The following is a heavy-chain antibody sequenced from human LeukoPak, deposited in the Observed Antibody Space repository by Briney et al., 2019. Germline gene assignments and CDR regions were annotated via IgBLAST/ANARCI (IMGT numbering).Heavy chain of an antibody. CDR2: IYHSGST. Sequence: PSQTLSLTCTVSGGSISSGGYYWSWIRQPPGKGLEWIGYIYHSGSTYYNPSLKSRVTISVDRSKNQFSLKLSSVTAADTAVYYCARERPFWSGSEASYYYYMDVWGKGTTVTVSS. J-gene: IGHJ6*03. D-gene: IGHD3-3*01. CDR1: GGSISSGGYY. V-gene: IGHV4-30-2*01. CDR3: ARERPFWSGSEASYYYYMDV.